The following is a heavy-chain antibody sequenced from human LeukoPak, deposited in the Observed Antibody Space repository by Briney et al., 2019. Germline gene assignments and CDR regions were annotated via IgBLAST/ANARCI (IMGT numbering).Heavy chain of an antibody. J-gene: IGHJ6*02. Sequence: PSETLSLTCTVSGGSVSSGSYYWSWIRQPPGKGLEWIGYIYYSGSTNYNPSLKSRVTISVDTSKNQFSLKLSSVTAADTAVYYCARDRAMVVAAEPNYYYYYGMDVWGQGTTVTVSS. CDR2: IYYSGST. D-gene: IGHD2-15*01. CDR3: ARDRAMVVAAEPNYYYYYGMDV. CDR1: GGSVSSGSYY. V-gene: IGHV4-61*01.